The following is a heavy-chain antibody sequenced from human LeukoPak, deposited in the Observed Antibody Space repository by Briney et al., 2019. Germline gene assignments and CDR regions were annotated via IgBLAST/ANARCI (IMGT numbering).Heavy chain of an antibody. J-gene: IGHJ4*02. Sequence: AGGSLRLSCAASGFTFSSYAMSWVRQAPGKGLEWVSAISGSGGSTYYADSVKGRFTISRDNSKNTLYLQMNSLRAEDTAVYYCAKGLRWFGDFYFNFFDYWGQGILVTVSS. CDR3: AKGLRWFGDFYFNFFDY. D-gene: IGHD3-10*01. V-gene: IGHV3-23*01. CDR1: GFTFSSYA. CDR2: ISGSGGST.